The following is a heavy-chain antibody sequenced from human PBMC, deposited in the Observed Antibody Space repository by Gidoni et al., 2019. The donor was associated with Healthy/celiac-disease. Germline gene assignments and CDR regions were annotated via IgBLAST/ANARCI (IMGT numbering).Heavy chain of an antibody. CDR3: ARLGGSGDLWWFDY. Sequence: VQLVQSGAEVTKPGASLKISCKGSGYSFTSYWIGWVRKMPGKGLEWMGIIYPGYADTRYSPSFQGKVTISADKSSSTAYLQWSSLKDSDTAMYYCARLGGSGDLWWFDYWGQGTLVTVSS. CDR1: GYSFTSYW. J-gene: IGHJ4*02. V-gene: IGHV5-51*01. D-gene: IGHD3-10*01. CDR2: IYPGYADT.